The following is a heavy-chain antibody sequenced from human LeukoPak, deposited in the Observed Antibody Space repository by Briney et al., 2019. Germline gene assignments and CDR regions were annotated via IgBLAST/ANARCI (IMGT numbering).Heavy chain of an antibody. D-gene: IGHD3-22*01. V-gene: IGHV4-4*07. J-gene: IGHJ4*02. CDR1: GDSINSYH. CDR3: ARDDSSRDESGGYHY. CDR2: IHLSGST. Sequence: PSETLSLTCTVSGDSINSYHWSWIRQPAGKGLEWIGRIHLSGSTNYNPSLRSRVAISMDNSKNQFSLTLKSVTAADTAVYYCARDDSSRDESGGYHYWGQGTLVTVSS.